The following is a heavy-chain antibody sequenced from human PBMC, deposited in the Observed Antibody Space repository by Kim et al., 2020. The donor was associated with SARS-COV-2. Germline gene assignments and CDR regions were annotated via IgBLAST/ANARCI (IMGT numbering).Heavy chain of an antibody. J-gene: IGHJ6*02. Sequence: GGSLRLSCAASGFTFSNYAMHWVRQAPGKGLEWVAVISYDGNYKYYSDSVKGRFTISRDTSKNTLYLQMNSLRAEDTAVYYCAKDEWDFVVVPAAKYVQYGMDVWGQGTTVTVSS. CDR3: AKDEWDFVVVPAAKYVQYGMDV. CDR2: ISYDGNYK. V-gene: IGHV3-30*18. CDR1: GFTFSNYA. D-gene: IGHD2-2*01.